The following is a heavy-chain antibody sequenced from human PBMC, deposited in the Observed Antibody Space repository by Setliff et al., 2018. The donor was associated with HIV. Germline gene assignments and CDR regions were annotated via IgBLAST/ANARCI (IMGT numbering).Heavy chain of an antibody. CDR2: IRSKAYGGTT. CDR1: GFTFGDYA. D-gene: IGHD6-19*01. Sequence: GGSLRLSCTASGFTFGDYAMSWVRQAPGKGLEWVGFIRSKAYGGTTEYAASVKGRFTISRDDSKSIAYLQMNSLKTEDTAVYYCAGESSIAVAEYFQHWGQGTLVTVSS. CDR3: AGESSIAVAEYFQH. J-gene: IGHJ1*01. V-gene: IGHV3-49*04.